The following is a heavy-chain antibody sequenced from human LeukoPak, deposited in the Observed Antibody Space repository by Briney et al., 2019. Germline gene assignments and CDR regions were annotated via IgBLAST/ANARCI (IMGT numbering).Heavy chain of an antibody. CDR3: ARCDYGSGSYLCGVDY. V-gene: IGHV1-46*01. J-gene: IGHJ4*02. CDR1: GYTFTSYY. D-gene: IGHD3-10*01. Sequence: ASVKVSCKASGYTFTSYYMHWVRQAPGQGLEWMGIINPSSGSTSYAQKFQGRVTMTRDTDTSTVYMELSSLRSEDTAVWYCARCDYGSGSYLCGVDYWGQGTLVSVPS. CDR2: INPSSGST.